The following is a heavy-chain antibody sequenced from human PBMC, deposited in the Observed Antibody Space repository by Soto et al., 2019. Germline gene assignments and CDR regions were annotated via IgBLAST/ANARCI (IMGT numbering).Heavy chain of an antibody. CDR2: INPSGGST. CDR1: GYTFTIYY. J-gene: IGHJ4*02. CDR3: ARDLDIVLVPAH. D-gene: IGHD2-2*03. Sequence: ASVKVSCKASGYTFTIYYMLWVRQAPGQGLEWMGIINPSGGSTSYAQKFQGRVTMTRDTSTSTVYMELSSLRSEDTAVYYCARDLDIVLVPAHWGQGTLVTVSS. V-gene: IGHV1-46*01.